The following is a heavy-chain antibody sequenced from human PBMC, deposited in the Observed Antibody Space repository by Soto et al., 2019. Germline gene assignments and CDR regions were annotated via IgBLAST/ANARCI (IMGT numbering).Heavy chain of an antibody. J-gene: IGHJ4*02. Sequence: WGSLRLSCAASGFTFSSYAMSWVRQAPEKGLEWVSAISGSGGSTYYADSVKGRFTISRDNSKNTLYLQMNSLRAEDTAVYYCAKDSVTRATALNFDYWGQGTLVTVSS. CDR1: GFTFSSYA. V-gene: IGHV3-23*01. CDR2: ISGSGGST. CDR3: AKDSVTRATALNFDY. D-gene: IGHD4-17*01.